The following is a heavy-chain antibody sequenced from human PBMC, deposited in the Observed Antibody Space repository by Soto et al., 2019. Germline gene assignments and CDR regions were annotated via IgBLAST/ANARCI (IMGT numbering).Heavy chain of an antibody. J-gene: IGHJ6*02. CDR3: ASWNWNFDYYYYYGMDV. CDR2: INAGNGNT. Sequence: GVPVKVSFKSSGYTFTSYPMHWVRQAPGQRLEWMGWINAGNGNTKYSQKFQGRVTITRDTSASTAYMELSSLRSEDTAVYYCASWNWNFDYYYYYGMDVWGQGTTVTVSS. D-gene: IGHD1-7*01. V-gene: IGHV1-3*01. CDR1: GYTFTSYP.